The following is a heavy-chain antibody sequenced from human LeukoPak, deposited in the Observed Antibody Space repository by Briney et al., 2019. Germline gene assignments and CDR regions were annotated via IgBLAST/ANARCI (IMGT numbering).Heavy chain of an antibody. J-gene: IGHJ4*02. D-gene: IGHD3-22*01. CDR1: GFTFSSYA. CDR2: ISGSGGST. CDR3: AKGAPTGPMIVVVITTGISFDY. V-gene: IGHV3-23*01. Sequence: GGSLRLSCAASGFTFSSYAMSWVRQAPGKGLEWVSAISGSGGSTYYADSVKGWFTISRDNSKNTLYLQMNSLRAEDTAVYYCAKGAPTGPMIVVVITTGISFDYWGQGTLVTVSS.